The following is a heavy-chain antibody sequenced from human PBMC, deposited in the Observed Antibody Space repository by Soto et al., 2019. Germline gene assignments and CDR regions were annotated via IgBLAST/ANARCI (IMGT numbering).Heavy chain of an antibody. CDR2: IIPIFGTA. V-gene: IGHV1-69*01. Sequence: QVQLVQSGAEVKKPGSSVKVSCKASGGTFSSYAISWVRQAPGQGLEWMGGIIPIFGTANYAQKFQGRVTITADESTSTAYMEQSSLRSEKTAVYYCASRLADCGGDCYYHFDYWGQGTLVPVSS. CDR3: ASRLADCGGDCYYHFDY. J-gene: IGHJ4*02. CDR1: GGTFSSYA. D-gene: IGHD2-21*02.